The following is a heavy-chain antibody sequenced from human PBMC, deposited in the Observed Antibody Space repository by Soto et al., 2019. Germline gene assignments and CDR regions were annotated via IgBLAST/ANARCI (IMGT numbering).Heavy chain of an antibody. V-gene: IGHV4-39*01. J-gene: IGHJ5*02. CDR3: ARQGRKEWLVWMGATNWFDP. Sequence: SETLSLTCTVSGGSISSSSYYWGWIRQPPGEGLEWIGSIYYSGSTYYNPSLKSRVTISVDTSKIQFSLKLSSVTAADTAVYYCARQGRKEWLVWMGATNWFDPWGQGTLVTVSS. CDR1: GGSISSSSYY. CDR2: IYYSGST. D-gene: IGHD6-19*01.